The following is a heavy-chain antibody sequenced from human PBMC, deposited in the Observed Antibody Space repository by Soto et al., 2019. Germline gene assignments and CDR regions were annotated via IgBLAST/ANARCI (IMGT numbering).Heavy chain of an antibody. V-gene: IGHV4-31*03. D-gene: IGHD6-13*01. CDR1: GGSISNGGYY. Sequence: SETLSLTCTVSGGSISNGGYYWSWIRQHPGKGLEWIGYIYYSGSTYYNPSLKSRVTMSVDTSKNQFSLNLSSVTAADTAVYYCARGTSSTWPQFDYWGQGALVTVSS. CDR2: IYYSGST. J-gene: IGHJ4*02. CDR3: ARGTSSTWPQFDY.